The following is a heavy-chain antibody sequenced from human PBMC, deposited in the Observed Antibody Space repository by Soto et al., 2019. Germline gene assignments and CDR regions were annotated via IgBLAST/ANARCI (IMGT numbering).Heavy chain of an antibody. CDR1: GGSFSGYY. Sequence: SETLSLTCAVYGGSFSGYYWSWIRQPPGKGLEWIGEINHSGSTNYNPSLKSRVTISVDTSKNQFSLKLSSVTAADTAVYYCARGRKNDFWSGYHYFDYWGQGTLVTVSS. D-gene: IGHD3-3*01. V-gene: IGHV4-34*01. CDR2: INHSGST. J-gene: IGHJ4*02. CDR3: ARGRKNDFWSGYHYFDY.